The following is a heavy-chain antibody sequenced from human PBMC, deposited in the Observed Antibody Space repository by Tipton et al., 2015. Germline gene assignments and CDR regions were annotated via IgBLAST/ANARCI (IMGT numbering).Heavy chain of an antibody. V-gene: IGHV4-38-2*01. Sequence: TLSLTCAVSAYSISSDYYWGWIRQPPGKGLEWIGSISHSGNTYYNPSLKSRVTMSRDTSKNQFSLKLTSVTAADTAVYYCACQDYDSLTRDYHTVDYWGQGTLVTVSS. CDR1: AYSISSDYY. CDR2: ISHSGNT. CDR3: ACQDYDSLTRDYHTVDY. J-gene: IGHJ4*02. D-gene: IGHD3-9*01.